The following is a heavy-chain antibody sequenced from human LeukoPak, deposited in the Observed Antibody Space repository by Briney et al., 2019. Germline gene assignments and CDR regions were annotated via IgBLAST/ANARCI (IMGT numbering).Heavy chain of an antibody. J-gene: IGHJ4*02. Sequence: GGSLRLSCAASGFTVSSNYMSWVRQAPGKGLEWVSVIYSGGSTYYADSVKGRFTISRDNAKNTLYLQMNSLRAEDTAVYYCARQGAAAGAIYYFDYWGQGTLVTVSS. CDR1: GFTVSSNY. CDR2: IYSGGST. CDR3: ARQGAAAGAIYYFDY. V-gene: IGHV3-66*04. D-gene: IGHD6-13*01.